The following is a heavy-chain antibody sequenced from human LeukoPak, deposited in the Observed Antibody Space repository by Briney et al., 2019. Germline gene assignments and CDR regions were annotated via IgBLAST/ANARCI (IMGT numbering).Heavy chain of an antibody. D-gene: IGHD2/OR15-2a*01. CDR3: AGHHPRNTVDF. V-gene: IGHV4-59*08. J-gene: IGHJ4*02. Sequence: PSETLSLTCTVSGGSISSYYWSWIRQPPGNGLEWIAYISDIGSINYNPSLKSRVTTSLDTSKNQFSLKLSSVTAADTAVYYCAGHHPRNTVDFWGQGTLVTVSS. CDR1: GGSISSYY. CDR2: ISDIGSI.